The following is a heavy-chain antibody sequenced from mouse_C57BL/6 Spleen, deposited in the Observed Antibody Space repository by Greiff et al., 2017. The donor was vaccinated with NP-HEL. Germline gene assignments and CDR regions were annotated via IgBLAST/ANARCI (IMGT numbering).Heavy chain of an antibody. CDR1: GYTFTNYW. V-gene: IGHV1-63*01. J-gene: IGHJ1*03. D-gene: IGHD1-1*01. Sequence: QVQLQQSGAELVRPGTSVKMSCKASGYTFTNYWIGWVKQRPGHGLEWIGDIYPGGGYTNYNEKFKGKATLTADKSSSTAYMQLSSLTSEDSAISYCAGVYYGSSLWYFADWGTGTTVTVSS. CDR2: IYPGGGYT. CDR3: AGVYYGSSLWYFAD.